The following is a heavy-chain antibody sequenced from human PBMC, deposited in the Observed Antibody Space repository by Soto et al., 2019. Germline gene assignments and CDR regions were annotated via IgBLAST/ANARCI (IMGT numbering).Heavy chain of an antibody. V-gene: IGHV3-30*18. Sequence: QVQLVESGGGVVQPGRSLRLSCAASGFTFSSYGMHWVREAPGKGLEWVAVISYDGSNKYYADSVKGRFTISRDNSKNTLYLQMNSLRAEDTAVYYCAKSLRRYDSSGFSWGQGTLVTVSS. CDR1: GFTFSSYG. CDR3: AKSLRRYDSSGFS. D-gene: IGHD3-22*01. J-gene: IGHJ4*02. CDR2: ISYDGSNK.